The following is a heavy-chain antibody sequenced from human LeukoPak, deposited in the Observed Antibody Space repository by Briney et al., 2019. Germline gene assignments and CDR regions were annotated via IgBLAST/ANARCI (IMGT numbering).Heavy chain of an antibody. Sequence: ASVKVSCKASGYSFTSYGISWVRQAPGQGLEWMGWISVYNGNTNYAQKLQGRVTMTTDTSTSTAYMELRSLRSDDTAVYYCAREGDCSTTSCYGGSDYWGQGTLVTVSS. CDR3: AREGDCSTTSCYGGSDY. D-gene: IGHD2-2*01. CDR1: GYSFTSYG. CDR2: ISVYNGNT. J-gene: IGHJ4*02. V-gene: IGHV1-18*01.